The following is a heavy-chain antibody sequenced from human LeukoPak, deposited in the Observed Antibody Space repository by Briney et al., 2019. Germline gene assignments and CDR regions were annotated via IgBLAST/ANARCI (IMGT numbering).Heavy chain of an antibody. CDR2: ISGSGGST. Sequence: GASLRLSCAASGFTFSSYAMGWVRQAPGKGLEWVSAISGSGGSTYYADSVKGRFTISRDNSKNTLYLQMNSLRAEDTAVYYCAKPAGAMTTVTYYFDYWGQGTLVTVSS. J-gene: IGHJ4*02. CDR1: GFTFSSYA. V-gene: IGHV3-23*01. D-gene: IGHD4-17*01. CDR3: AKPAGAMTTVTYYFDY.